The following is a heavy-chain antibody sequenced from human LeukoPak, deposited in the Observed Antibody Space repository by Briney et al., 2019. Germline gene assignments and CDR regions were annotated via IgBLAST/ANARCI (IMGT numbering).Heavy chain of an antibody. CDR1: GGSISSCGYY. CDR3: ARSYGSGSSYGMDV. D-gene: IGHD3-10*01. CDR2: IYYSGST. Sequence: SETLSLTCTVSGGSISSCGYYWSWIRQHPGKGLEWIVNIYYSGSTYYNPSLKSRITISVDTSKNQFSLKLSSVTAADTDVYYCARSYGSGSSYGMDVWGKGTTVTVSS. V-gene: IGHV4-31*03. J-gene: IGHJ6*04.